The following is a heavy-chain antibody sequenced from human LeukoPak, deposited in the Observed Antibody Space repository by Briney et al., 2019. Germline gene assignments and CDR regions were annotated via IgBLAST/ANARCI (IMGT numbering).Heavy chain of an antibody. CDR3: ARNYFDSSGYYYNY. CDR2: IYPGDSET. V-gene: IGHV5-51*01. Sequence: GESLKISCKGSGYRFTNYWIGWVRQMPGKGLEWMGIIYPGDSETRYSPSFRGQVTISVDKSISTTYLQWSILKASDTAMCYCARNYFDSSGYYYNYWGQGTLVTVSS. D-gene: IGHD3-22*01. CDR1: GYRFTNYW. J-gene: IGHJ4*02.